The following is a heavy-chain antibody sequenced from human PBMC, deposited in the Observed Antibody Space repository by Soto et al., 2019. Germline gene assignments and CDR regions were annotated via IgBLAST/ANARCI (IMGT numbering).Heavy chain of an antibody. CDR2: IYYSGST. CDR3: ARQVRIYSNYNLFDP. V-gene: IGHV4-59*08. D-gene: IGHD4-4*01. J-gene: IGHJ5*02. CDR1: GGSISSYY. Sequence: SETLSLTCTVSGGSISSYYWSWIRQSPGKGLEWIGYIYYSGSTDYNPSLKSRVTISVDTSKNQFSLKLSSVTAADTAVYYCARQVRIYSNYNLFDPWGQGTLVTVSS.